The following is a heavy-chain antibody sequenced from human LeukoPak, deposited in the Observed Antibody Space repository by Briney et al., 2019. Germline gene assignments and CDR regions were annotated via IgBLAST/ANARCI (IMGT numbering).Heavy chain of an antibody. CDR2: IYYSGST. J-gene: IGHJ3*02. CDR1: GYSISSGYY. D-gene: IGHD2/OR15-2a*01. CDR3: ARLRAPILGDAFDI. V-gene: IGHV4-38-2*02. Sequence: PSETLSLTCTVSGYSISSGYYWGWIRQPPGKGLEWIGSIYYSGSTYYNPSLKSRVTISVDTSKNQFSLKLSSVTAADTAVYYCARLRAPILGDAFDIWGQGTMVTVSS.